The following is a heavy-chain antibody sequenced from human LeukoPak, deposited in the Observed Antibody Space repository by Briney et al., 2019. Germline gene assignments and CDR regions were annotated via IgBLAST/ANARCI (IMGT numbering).Heavy chain of an antibody. D-gene: IGHD5-18*01. Sequence: GGSLRLSCAASGFTFSSYWMNWARQAPGKGLEWVAVIWYDGSNKYYADSVKGRFTISRDNSKNTLYLQMNSLRAEDTAVYYCAREDDSYGHPFDYWGQGTLVTVSS. CDR2: IWYDGSNK. CDR1: GFTFSSYW. J-gene: IGHJ4*02. CDR3: AREDDSYGHPFDY. V-gene: IGHV3-33*08.